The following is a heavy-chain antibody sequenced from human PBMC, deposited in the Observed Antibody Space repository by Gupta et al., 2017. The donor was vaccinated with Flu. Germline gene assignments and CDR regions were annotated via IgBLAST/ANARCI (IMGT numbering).Heavy chain of an antibody. J-gene: IGHJ6*02. Sequence: EVQLVESGGGLVQPGGSLSLSCAGSGFTVPNNYIHWVRQAPGKGLEWFSVVFVGGTTYYADSVKGRFIISRDNSRNTVYLQMNSLRPEDTAVYYCARARLTTVTTRDYGLDVWGQGTTVTVSS. V-gene: IGHV3-66*02. CDR1: GFTVPNNY. D-gene: IGHD4-17*01. CDR3: ARARLTTVTTRDYGLDV. CDR2: VFVGGTT.